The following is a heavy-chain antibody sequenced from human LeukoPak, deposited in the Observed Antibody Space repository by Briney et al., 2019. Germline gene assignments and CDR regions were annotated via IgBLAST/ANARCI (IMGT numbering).Heavy chain of an antibody. V-gene: IGHV4-34*01. CDR3: AGYYYGSGSYYTFDP. CDR1: GGSFSGYY. J-gene: IGHJ5*02. CDR2: INHSGST. D-gene: IGHD3-10*01. Sequence: PSETLSLTCAVYGGSFSGYYWSWIRQPPGKGLEWIGEINHSGSTNYNPSLKSRVTISVDTSKNQFSLKLSSVTAADTAVYYCAGYYYGSGSYYTFDPWGQGTLVTVSS.